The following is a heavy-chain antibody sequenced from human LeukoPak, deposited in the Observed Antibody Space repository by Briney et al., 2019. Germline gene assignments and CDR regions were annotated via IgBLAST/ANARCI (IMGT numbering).Heavy chain of an antibody. Sequence: GGSLRLSCAASGFTFSTYAMSWVRQAPGKGLEWVSAISVGGGSTFYADSVKGRFTISRDYSKNTLFLQMNNLRADDTAVYFCAKDLTSVGATNYWGQGTQVTVSS. D-gene: IGHD1-26*01. J-gene: IGHJ4*02. CDR3: AKDLTSVGATNY. CDR2: ISVGGGST. V-gene: IGHV3-23*01. CDR1: GFTFSTYA.